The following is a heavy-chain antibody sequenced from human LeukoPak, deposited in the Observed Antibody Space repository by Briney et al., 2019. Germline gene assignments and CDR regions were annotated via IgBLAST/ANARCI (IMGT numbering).Heavy chain of an antibody. CDR3: ARDSRDLTVTATEFDY. V-gene: IGHV3-33*01. Sequence: PGGSLRLPCAASGFTFSTYGMHWVRQAPGKGLEWVAVIWYDGRKEYYADSVKGRFTISRDNSKNTLYLQMNGLRVEDTAMYYCARDSRDLTVTATEFDYWGQGTLVTVSS. J-gene: IGHJ4*02. D-gene: IGHD2-21*02. CDR2: IWYDGRKE. CDR1: GFTFSTYG.